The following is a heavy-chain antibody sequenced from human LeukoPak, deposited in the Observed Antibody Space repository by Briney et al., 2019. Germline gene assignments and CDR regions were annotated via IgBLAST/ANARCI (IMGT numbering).Heavy chain of an antibody. J-gene: IGHJ4*02. CDR2: ISGDST. V-gene: IGHV3-23*01. CDR1: GFTFSNNA. CDR3: AKPVCTIISCRSYFDY. D-gene: IGHD2-2*01. Sequence: PGGSLRLSCAASGFTFSNNAMSWVRQAPGKGLEWVSAISGDSTWYADSVKGRFTISRDISKNTLYLQMNSLRAEDTAVYYCAKPVCTIISCRSYFDYWGQGTLLTVSS.